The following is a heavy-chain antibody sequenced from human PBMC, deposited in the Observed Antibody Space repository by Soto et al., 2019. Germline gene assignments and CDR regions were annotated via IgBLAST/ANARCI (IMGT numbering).Heavy chain of an antibody. D-gene: IGHD7-27*01. J-gene: IGHJ6*03. CDR3: ARVGITGDLDDYYYYMDV. Sequence: ASVKVSCKASGYTFTSYGISWVRQAPGQGLEWMGWISAYNGNTNYAQKLQGRVTMTTDTSTSTAYMELRSLRSDDTAVYYCARVGITGDLDDYYYYMDVWGKGTTVTVSS. CDR2: ISAYNGNT. CDR1: GYTFTSYG. V-gene: IGHV1-18*01.